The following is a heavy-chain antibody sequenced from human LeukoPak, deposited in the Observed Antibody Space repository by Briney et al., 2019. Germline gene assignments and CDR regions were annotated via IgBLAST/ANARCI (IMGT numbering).Heavy chain of an antibody. D-gene: IGHD6-13*01. Sequence: ASVKVSRKSSGYTFTSYAMNWVRQAPGQGLEWMGWINTNTGNTTYAQGFTGRFVFSLDTSVSTAYLQISSLKAEDTAVYYCARAGSSSWYPDYFDNWGQGTLVTVSS. J-gene: IGHJ4*02. CDR1: GYTFTSYA. V-gene: IGHV7-4-1*02. CDR3: ARAGSSSWYPDYFDN. CDR2: INTNTGNT.